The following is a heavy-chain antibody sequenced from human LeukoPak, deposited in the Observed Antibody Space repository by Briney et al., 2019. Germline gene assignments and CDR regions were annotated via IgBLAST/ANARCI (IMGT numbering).Heavy chain of an antibody. CDR2: ISYDGSNK. J-gene: IGHJ4*02. D-gene: IGHD1-26*01. V-gene: IGHV3-30*18. CDR1: GFTFSNYA. Sequence: PGGSLRLSCAASGFTFSNYAMSWVRQAPGKGLEWVAVISYDGSNKYYADSVKGRFTISRDNSKNTLYLQMNSLRAEDTAVYYCAKDPRIVGATGGFDYWGQGTLVTVSS. CDR3: AKDPRIVGATGGFDY.